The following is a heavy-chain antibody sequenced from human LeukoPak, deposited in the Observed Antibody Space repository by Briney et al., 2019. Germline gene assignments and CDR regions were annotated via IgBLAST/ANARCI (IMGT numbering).Heavy chain of an antibody. V-gene: IGHV3-23*01. D-gene: IGHD2-15*01. J-gene: IGHJ4*02. Sequence: PGGSLRLSCATSGFSFSSYAMSWVRQAPGKGLEWVSAISSSDDGRYYAASVRGRFTISRDTSRSTLYLQVNSLRAEDAAVYYCAKAPVTSCRGAFCYPFDYWGQGTLVTVSS. CDR3: AKAPVTSCRGAFCYPFDY. CDR2: ISSSDDGR. CDR1: GFSFSSYA.